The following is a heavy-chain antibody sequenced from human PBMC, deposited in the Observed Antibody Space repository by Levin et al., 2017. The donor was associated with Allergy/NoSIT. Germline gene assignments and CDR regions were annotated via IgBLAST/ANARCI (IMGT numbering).Heavy chain of an antibody. CDR1: GFAVSSHY. Sequence: SCAASGFAVSSHYMSRVRQAPGKGLEWVSVVYSGGSAYYADSVKGRFTISRDNSKNTLSLQMNSLRAEDTAIYYCARDQFDVWGQGTMVTVSS. CDR3: ARDQFDV. J-gene: IGHJ3*01. CDR2: VYSGGSA. V-gene: IGHV3-53*01.